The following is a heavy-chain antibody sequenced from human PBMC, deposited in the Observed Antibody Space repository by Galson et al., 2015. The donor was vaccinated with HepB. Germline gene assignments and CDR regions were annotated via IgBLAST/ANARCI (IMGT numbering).Heavy chain of an antibody. CDR2: KSHDEDKN. CDR1: GFPFRSYA. J-gene: IGHJ5*02. CDR3: VTLMNRWQFAFDP. V-gene: IGHV3-30-3*01. D-gene: IGHD3-16*01. Sequence: SLRLSCAASGFPFRSYAMAWVRQVAGKGLEWMAIKSHDEDKNYYADSVKGRFTISIDNSKSTPHVEMKNLRPDDTATYFCVTLMNRWQFAFDPWGLGALVTVSS.